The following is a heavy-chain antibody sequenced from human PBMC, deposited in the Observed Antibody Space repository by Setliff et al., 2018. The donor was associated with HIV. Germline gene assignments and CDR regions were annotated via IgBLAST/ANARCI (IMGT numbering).Heavy chain of an antibody. CDR3: ARSLWLGDIQH. V-gene: IGHV4-4*02. Sequence: SETLSLTCAVSGGSISSDNWWTWVRQPPGKGLEWIGEINHSGSTNYNPSLKSRVTISVDTSKNQFSLKLSSVTAADTAVYYCARSLWLGDIQHWGQGTLVTVSS. CDR1: GGSISSDNW. J-gene: IGHJ1*01. CDR2: INHSGST. D-gene: IGHD2-21*01.